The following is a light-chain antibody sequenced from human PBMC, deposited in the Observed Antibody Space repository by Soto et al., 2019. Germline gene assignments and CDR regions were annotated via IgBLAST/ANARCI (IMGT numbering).Light chain of an antibody. CDR3: QQYDSFSLT. Sequence: IQMTQAPSTLSASVGDRVTITCRASQSISKLLAWYQHKPGKAPKLLIYDASTLESGVPSRFSASGSGTEFILTISALQPDDFATYYCQQYDSFSLTFGPGTKLDIE. CDR1: QSISKL. V-gene: IGKV1-5*01. J-gene: IGKJ3*01. CDR2: DAS.